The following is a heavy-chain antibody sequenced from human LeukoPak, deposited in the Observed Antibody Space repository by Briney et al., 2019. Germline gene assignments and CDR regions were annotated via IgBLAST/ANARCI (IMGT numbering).Heavy chain of an antibody. CDR2: ISYDGSNK. CDR1: GFTFSTYA. Sequence: GGSLRLSCAASGFTFSTYAMHWVRQAPGKGLEWVAVISYDGSNKYLADSVKGRFTISRDNSKNTLYLQMSSLRPEDTAVYYCAKDQLAGLSRPYVFDIWGQGTMVTVSS. V-gene: IGHV3-30*18. J-gene: IGHJ3*02. CDR3: AKDQLAGLSRPYVFDI. D-gene: IGHD1-1*01.